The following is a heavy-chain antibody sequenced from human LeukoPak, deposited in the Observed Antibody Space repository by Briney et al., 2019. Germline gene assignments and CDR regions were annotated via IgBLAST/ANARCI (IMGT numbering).Heavy chain of an antibody. CDR3: AKRDYSNYDLDY. CDR2: ISGSGGST. V-gene: IGHV3-23*01. D-gene: IGHD4-11*01. Sequence: GGSLRLSCAASGFTFTSYALSWVRQAPGKGLEWVSSISGSGGSTFYADSVKGRFTISRDNSENTLYLQMNSLRVEDTAVYYCAKRDYSNYDLDYWGQGTLVTVSS. J-gene: IGHJ4*02. CDR1: GFTFTSYA.